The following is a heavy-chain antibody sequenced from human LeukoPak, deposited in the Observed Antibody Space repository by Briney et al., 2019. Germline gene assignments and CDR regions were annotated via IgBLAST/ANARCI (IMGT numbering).Heavy chain of an antibody. J-gene: IGHJ4*01. Sequence: GGSLRLSCVASGFTIASFYVIWVRQAPGKGLEWVANIDEAGKDRYYADSVKGRFTISRDNTKNSVFLDMTSLRVEDTATYFCARASPGVVFNYFDYWGQGALFAVSS. CDR1: GFTIASFY. CDR2: IDEAGKDR. D-gene: IGHD2-15*01. V-gene: IGHV3-7*01. CDR3: ARASPGVVFNYFDY.